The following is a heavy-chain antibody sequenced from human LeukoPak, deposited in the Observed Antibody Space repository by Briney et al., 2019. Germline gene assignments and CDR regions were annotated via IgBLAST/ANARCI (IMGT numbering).Heavy chain of an antibody. V-gene: IGHV4-34*01. CDR2: INHSGST. Sequence: PSETLSLTCAVYGGSFSGYYWSWLRQPPGKGVEWIGEINHSGSTNYNPSLKSRVTISVDTSKNQFSLKLSSVTAADTAVYYCARDPVQSFYGDYGIYWGQGTLVTVSS. D-gene: IGHD4-17*01. J-gene: IGHJ4*02. CDR1: GGSFSGYY. CDR3: ARDPVQSFYGDYGIY.